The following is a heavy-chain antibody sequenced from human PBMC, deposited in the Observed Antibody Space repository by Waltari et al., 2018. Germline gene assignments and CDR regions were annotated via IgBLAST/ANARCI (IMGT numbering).Heavy chain of an antibody. V-gene: IGHV3-23*01. CDR3: ARGPAYYFDY. CDR2: ISASGGT. Sequence: EVQLLESGGGLVQPGGSLTLSCAASGITVSSYTMRWVRQAPGKWLEWVSTISASGGTFYADSVKGRFTVSRDSSKNTLSLQMNSLRAEDTAVYYCARGPAYYFDYWDQGTLVTVSS. J-gene: IGHJ4*02. CDR1: GITVSSYT.